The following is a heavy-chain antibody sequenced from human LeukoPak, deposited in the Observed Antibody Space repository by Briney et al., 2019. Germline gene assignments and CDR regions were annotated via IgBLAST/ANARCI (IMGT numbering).Heavy chain of an antibody. CDR2: ISSSSSYI. Sequence: GGSLRLSCAASGFTFSSYSMNWVRQAPGKGLEWVSSISSSSSYIYSADSVKGRFTISRDNAKNSLYLQMNSLRAEDTAVYYCARDLGEGDPDAFDIWGQGTMVTVSS. CDR3: ARDLGEGDPDAFDI. V-gene: IGHV3-21*01. D-gene: IGHD2-21*02. J-gene: IGHJ3*02. CDR1: GFTFSSYS.